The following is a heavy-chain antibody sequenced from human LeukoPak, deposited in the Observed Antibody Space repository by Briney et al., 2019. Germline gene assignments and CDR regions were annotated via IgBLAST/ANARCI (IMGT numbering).Heavy chain of an antibody. D-gene: IGHD6-25*01. V-gene: IGHV1-46*01. CDR3: ARSPQRADAFDI. CDR2: INPSGGST. J-gene: IGHJ3*02. CDR1: RYTFTSYY. Sequence: ASVKVSCKASRYTFTSYYMHWVRQAPGQGLEWMGIINPSGGSTSYAQKFQGRVTMTRDTSTSTVYMELSSLRSEDTAVYYCARSPQRADAFDIWGQGTMVTVSS.